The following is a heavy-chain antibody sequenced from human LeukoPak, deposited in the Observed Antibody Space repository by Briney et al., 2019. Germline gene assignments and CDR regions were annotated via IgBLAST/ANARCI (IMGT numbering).Heavy chain of an antibody. CDR3: ARYHQYSSAWYLDY. D-gene: IGHD6-19*01. CDR1: GGSISGYY. V-gene: IGHV4-59*01. J-gene: IGHJ4*02. CDR2: IFYSGST. Sequence: PPETLSLTCTVSGGSISGYYWSWIWQPPGKGLEWIGYIFYSGSTSYDPSLESRVTISVDTSKNQFSLKLSSVTAADTAVYYCARYHQYSSAWYLDYWGQPAMVTDSS.